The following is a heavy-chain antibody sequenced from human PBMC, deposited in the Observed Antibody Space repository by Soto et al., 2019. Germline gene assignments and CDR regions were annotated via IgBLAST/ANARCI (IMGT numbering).Heavy chain of an antibody. CDR3: ARLRYFDWLLFIFDY. D-gene: IGHD3-9*01. Sequence: SETLSLTCAVYGGSFSGYYWSWIRQPPGKGLEWIGEINHSGSTNYNPSLRSRVTISVDTSKNQFSLKLSSVTAADTAVYYCARLRYFDWLLFIFDYWGQGTLVTVSS. V-gene: IGHV4-34*01. CDR1: GGSFSGYY. CDR2: INHSGST. J-gene: IGHJ4*02.